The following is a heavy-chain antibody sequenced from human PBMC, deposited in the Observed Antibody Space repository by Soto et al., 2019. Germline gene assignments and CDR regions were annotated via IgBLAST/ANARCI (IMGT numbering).Heavy chain of an antibody. D-gene: IGHD3-10*02. V-gene: IGHV4-31*03. J-gene: IGHJ5*02. CDR3: ARHSCSGSSYHWLDP. CDR2: MYYSGST. Sequence: QVQLQESGPGLVKPSQTLSLTCTVSGDSIRSGGHYWSWIRQHPGKGLEWIGYMYYSGSTYYNPSLKSRLTMLVDTSKNQCSLKLSSVTSADTAVYYCARHSCSGSSYHWLDPWGQGTLVTVSS. CDR1: GDSIRSGGHY.